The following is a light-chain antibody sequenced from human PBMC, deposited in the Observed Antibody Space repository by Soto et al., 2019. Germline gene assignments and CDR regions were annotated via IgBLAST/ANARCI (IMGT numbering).Light chain of an antibody. CDR3: QQRSNCPPWT. V-gene: IGKV3-11*01. J-gene: IGKJ3*01. Sequence: EVVLTQSPATLSLSPGERATLSCRASQSVDTYLAWYQQKPGQPPRLLIYDASNRATSIPARFSGSRSGTDFTLTITTRQSEDFAVYYCQQRSNCPPWTFGAGTKV. CDR1: QSVDTY. CDR2: DAS.